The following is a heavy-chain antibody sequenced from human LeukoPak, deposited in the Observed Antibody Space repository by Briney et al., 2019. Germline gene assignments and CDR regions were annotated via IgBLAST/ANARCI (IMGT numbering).Heavy chain of an antibody. CDR1: GFTFSSYA. CDR3: FKQKTAYDILTGYSYFYYFDY. J-gene: IGHJ4*02. CDR2: ISGSGGST. D-gene: IGHD3-9*01. V-gene: IGHV3-23*01. Sequence: GGSLRLSCAASGFTFSSYAMSWVRQAPGKGLESVSAISGSGGSTYYADSVKGRFTISRDNSKNTLYLQMNSLRAEGTAVYYFFKQKTAYDILTGYSYFYYFDYWGQGTLVTVSS.